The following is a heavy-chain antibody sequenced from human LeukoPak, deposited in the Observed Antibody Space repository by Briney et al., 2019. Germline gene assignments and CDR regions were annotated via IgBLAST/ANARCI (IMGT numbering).Heavy chain of an antibody. D-gene: IGHD2-2*01. Sequence: GGSLRLSCAPSGFTFSSYWMSLDRQAPGKGLEWVSAISGSGGSTYYADSVKGRFTISRDNSKNTLYLQRNSLRAEDTAVYYCAKGGLVPAATNYYYYYGMDVWGQGTTVTVSS. CDR3: AKGGLVPAATNYYYYYGMDV. V-gene: IGHV3-23*01. CDR2: ISGSGGST. J-gene: IGHJ6*02. CDR1: GFTFSSYW.